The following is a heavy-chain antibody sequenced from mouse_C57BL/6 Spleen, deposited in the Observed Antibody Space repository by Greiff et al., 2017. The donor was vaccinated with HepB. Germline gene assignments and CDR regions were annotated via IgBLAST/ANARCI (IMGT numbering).Heavy chain of an antibody. CDR1: GYTFTDYY. CDR3: ASLTGTGAY. Sequence: VQLQQSGPVLVKPGASVKMSCKASGYTFTDYYMNWVKQSHGKSLEWIGVINPYNGGTSYNQKFKGKATFTVDKSSSTAYMELNSLTSEDSAVYYCASLTGTGAYWGQGTLVTVSA. J-gene: IGHJ3*01. D-gene: IGHD4-1*01. V-gene: IGHV1-19*01. CDR2: INPYNGGT.